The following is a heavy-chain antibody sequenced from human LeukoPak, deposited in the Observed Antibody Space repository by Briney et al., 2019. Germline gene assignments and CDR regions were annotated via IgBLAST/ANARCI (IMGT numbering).Heavy chain of an antibody. J-gene: IGHJ4*02. Sequence: GGSLRLSCAASGFTFSSYWMHWVRQAPGKGLVWVSRINTDETITTYADSVKGRFTISRDNAKNTLYLQMNSLRAEDTVVYYCARATYYYDSSGYRAVYYFDYWGQGTLVTVSS. CDR1: GFTFSSYW. CDR2: INTDETIT. V-gene: IGHV3-74*01. D-gene: IGHD3-22*01. CDR3: ARATYYYDSSGYRAVYYFDY.